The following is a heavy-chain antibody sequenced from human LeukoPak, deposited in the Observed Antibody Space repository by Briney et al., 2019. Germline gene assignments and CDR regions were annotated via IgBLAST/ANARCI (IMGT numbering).Heavy chain of an antibody. V-gene: IGHV4-4*07. D-gene: IGHD3-16*01. Sequence: SETLSLTCTVSGGSISSYYWSWIRQPAGKGLEWIGHIQTSGSTNYNPSLKSRVTMSVDTSKNQFSLKLSSVAAADTAVYYCARDSRQLGGVYYYYYMDVWGKGTTVTVSS. CDR1: GGSISSYY. J-gene: IGHJ6*03. CDR2: IQTSGST. CDR3: ARDSRQLGGVYYYYYMDV.